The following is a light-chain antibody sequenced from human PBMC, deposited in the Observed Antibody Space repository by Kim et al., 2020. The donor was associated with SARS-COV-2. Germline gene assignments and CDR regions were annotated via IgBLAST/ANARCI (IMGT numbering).Light chain of an antibody. CDR2: RNN. V-gene: IGLV1-47*01. CDR1: SSNIGSNY. CDR3: AAWDDSLSGWV. Sequence: GQRVTISCSGSSSNIGSNYVYSYQQLPGTAPKLLIYRNNQRPSGVPDLFSGSKSCTSASLAISGLRSEDEADYYCAAWDDSLSGWVFGGGTQLTVL. J-gene: IGLJ3*02.